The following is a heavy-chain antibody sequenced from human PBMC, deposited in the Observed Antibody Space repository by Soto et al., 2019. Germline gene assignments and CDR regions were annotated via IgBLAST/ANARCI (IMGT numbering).Heavy chain of an antibody. CDR3: AIEGAGFGQ. D-gene: IGHD1-26*01. J-gene: IGHJ4*02. Sequence: EVQLVESGGGLVQPGGSVKLSCAASGFNFSVSSMHWVRQASGKGLEWVGRIRSKAKDYATAYAESVKGRFAISRDDLKNTMYLQMSSLRTEDTAMYSCAIEGAGFGQWGQGTLVTVSS. CDR1: GFNFSVSS. CDR2: IRSKAKDYAT. V-gene: IGHV3-73*01.